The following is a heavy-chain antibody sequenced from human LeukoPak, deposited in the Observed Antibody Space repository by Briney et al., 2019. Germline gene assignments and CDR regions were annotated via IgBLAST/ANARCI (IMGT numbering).Heavy chain of an antibody. D-gene: IGHD2-8*02. CDR3: AAQPCSGGVCYLDY. CDR2: ISYHARDQ. V-gene: IGHV3-30*04. Sequence: GRSLRLSCAASGFTFSSYAMHWVRQAPGKGLEWVTVISYHARDQFYADSVKGRFTVSRDNSKNTLYLQMNSLGAEDSAVYYCAAQPCSGGVCYLDYWGQGTLVTVSS. J-gene: IGHJ4*02. CDR1: GFTFSSYA.